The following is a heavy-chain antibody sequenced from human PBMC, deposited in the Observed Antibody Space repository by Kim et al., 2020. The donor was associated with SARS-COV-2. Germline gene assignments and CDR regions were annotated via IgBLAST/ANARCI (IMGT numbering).Heavy chain of an antibody. D-gene: IGHD6-13*01. CDR1: GGSISSSSYY. Sequence: SETLSLTCTVSGGSISSSSYYWGWIRQPPGKGLEWIGTIYYSGSTYYNPSLKSRVTISVDTSKNQFSLKLSSVTAADTAVYYCARRGSSWRGLAYYYYMDVWGKGTTVTVSS. CDR2: IYYSGST. CDR3: ARRGSSWRGLAYYYYMDV. V-gene: IGHV4-39*01. J-gene: IGHJ6*03.